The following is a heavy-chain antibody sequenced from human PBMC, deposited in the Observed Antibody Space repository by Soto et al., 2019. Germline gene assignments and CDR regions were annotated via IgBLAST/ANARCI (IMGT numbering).Heavy chain of an antibody. CDR1: GFTVSSNY. V-gene: IGHV3-53*01. Sequence: GGSLRLSCAASGFTVSSNYMSWVRQAPGKGLEWVSVIYSGGSTYYADSVKGRFTISRDNSKNTLYLQMNSLRAEDTTVYYCARFGGDYYYYGMDVWGQGTTVTVSS. CDR2: IYSGGST. D-gene: IGHD3-10*01. J-gene: IGHJ6*02. CDR3: ARFGGDYYYYGMDV.